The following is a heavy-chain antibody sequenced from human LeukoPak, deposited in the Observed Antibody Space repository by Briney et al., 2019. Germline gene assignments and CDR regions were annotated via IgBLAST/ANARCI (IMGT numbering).Heavy chain of an antibody. CDR2: INPSGGST. J-gene: IGHJ3*02. Sequence: ASVKVSCKASGYTFTSYYMHWVRQAPGQGLEWMGIINPSGGSTSYAQKFQGRVTMTRDMSTSTVYMELSSLRSEDTAVYYCARDNGSGSYYDPLVDAFDIWGQGTMVTVSS. CDR1: GYTFTSYY. CDR3: ARDNGSGSYYDPLVDAFDI. V-gene: IGHV1-46*01. D-gene: IGHD1-26*01.